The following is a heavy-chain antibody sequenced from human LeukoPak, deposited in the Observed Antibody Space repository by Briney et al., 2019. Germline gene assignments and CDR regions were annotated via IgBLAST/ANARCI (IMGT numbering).Heavy chain of an antibody. D-gene: IGHD5-18*01. Sequence: PGGSLRLPCAAPGFTFSDYYMSWIRQAPGKGLEWVSYISSSGSTIYYADSVKGRFTISRDNAKNSLYLQMNSLRAEDTAVYYCARDNGRYSRSWFDPWGQGTLVTVSS. J-gene: IGHJ5*02. V-gene: IGHV3-11*01. CDR3: ARDNGRYSRSWFDP. CDR2: ISSSGSTI. CDR1: GFTFSDYY.